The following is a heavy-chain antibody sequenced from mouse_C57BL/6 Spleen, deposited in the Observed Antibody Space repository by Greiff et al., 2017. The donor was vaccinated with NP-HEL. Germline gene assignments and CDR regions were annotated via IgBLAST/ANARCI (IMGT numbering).Heavy chain of an antibody. CDR1: GFNIKDDY. Sequence: EVQLQESGAELVRPGASVKLSCTASGFNIKDDYMHWVKQRPEQGLEWIGWIDPENGDTEYASKFQGKATITADTSSNTAYLQLSSLTSEDTAVYYCTLMYYYGSSYGFAYWGQGTLVTVSA. J-gene: IGHJ3*01. CDR2: IDPENGDT. CDR3: TLMYYYGSSYGFAY. V-gene: IGHV14-4*01. D-gene: IGHD1-1*01.